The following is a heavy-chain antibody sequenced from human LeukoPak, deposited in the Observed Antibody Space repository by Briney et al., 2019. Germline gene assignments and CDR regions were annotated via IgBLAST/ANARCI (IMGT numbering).Heavy chain of an antibody. J-gene: IGHJ5*02. CDR3: AKHTTMVRGVPAFDP. D-gene: IGHD3-10*01. CDR2: ISYDGSNK. Sequence: PGRSLRLSCAASGFTLSSYGMHWVRQAPGKGLEWVAVISYDGSNKYYADSVKGRFTISRDNSKNTLYLQMNSLRAEDTAVYYCAKHTTMVRGVPAFDPWGQGTLVTVSS. CDR1: GFTLSSYG. V-gene: IGHV3-30*18.